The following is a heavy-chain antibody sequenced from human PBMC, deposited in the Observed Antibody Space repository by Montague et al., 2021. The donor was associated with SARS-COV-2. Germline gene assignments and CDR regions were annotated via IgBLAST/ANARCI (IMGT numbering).Heavy chain of an antibody. J-gene: IGHJ6*02. CDR2: IYYTGTT. V-gene: IGHV4-59*01. Sequence: SETLSLTCSVSGDSITTYYWSWIRQSPGRGLEWIGHIYYTGTTKYNPSLKSRVTLSLDTPKNHFSLRLNSVTAADTAVYYCARDGGIGDSGSNTWSYYYYGMDVWGQGTTVTVSS. CDR3: ARDGGIGDSGSNTWSYYYYGMDV. CDR1: GDSITTYY. D-gene: IGHD3-22*01.